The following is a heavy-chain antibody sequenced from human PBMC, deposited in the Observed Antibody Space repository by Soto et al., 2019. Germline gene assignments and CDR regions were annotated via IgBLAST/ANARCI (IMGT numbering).Heavy chain of an antibody. CDR3: ARIGYSSSSNDF. Sequence: GESLKISCATSGFTFSNYWMTWVRQAPGKGLEWLANIKQDGGQTYYMDSVKGRFTVSRDNAKNSVYLQMNSLRAEDTAVYYCARIGYSSSSNDFWGRGTLVTVSP. J-gene: IGHJ4*02. D-gene: IGHD6-6*01. CDR1: GFTFSNYW. V-gene: IGHV3-7*05. CDR2: IKQDGGQT.